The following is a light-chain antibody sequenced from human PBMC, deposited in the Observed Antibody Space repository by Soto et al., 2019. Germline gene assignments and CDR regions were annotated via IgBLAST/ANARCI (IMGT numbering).Light chain of an antibody. V-gene: IGKV1-8*01. Sequence: AIRMTQSPSSLSASTGDRVTITCRASQGISSYLAWYQQKPGKAPKLLIYAASTLQSGVPSRFSGSGSGTDFTLTISCLQSEDFATYYCQQYYSSPRRFDQGTRVEIK. CDR3: QQYYSSPRR. CDR1: QGISSY. CDR2: AAS. J-gene: IGKJ1*01.